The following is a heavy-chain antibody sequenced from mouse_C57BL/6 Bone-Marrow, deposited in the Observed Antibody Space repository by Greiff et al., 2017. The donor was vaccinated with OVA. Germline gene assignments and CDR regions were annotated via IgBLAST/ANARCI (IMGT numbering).Heavy chain of an antibody. CDR1: GINIKDDY. CDR2: IDPENGDT. Sequence: EVKVVESGAELVRPGASVKLSCTASGINIKDDYMHWVKQRPEQGLEWIGWIDPENGDTEYASKFQGKATITVDTPSNTAYLQLSSLTSEDTAVYYCDGYYYWGQGTTLTVSS. CDR3: DGYYY. V-gene: IGHV14-4*01. J-gene: IGHJ2*01. D-gene: IGHD2-3*01.